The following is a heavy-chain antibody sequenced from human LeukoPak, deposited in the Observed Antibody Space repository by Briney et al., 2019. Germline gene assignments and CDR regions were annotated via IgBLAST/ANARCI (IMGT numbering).Heavy chain of an antibody. CDR2: IYHSGST. CDR1: GGSISSGGYS. CDR3: ASSLHYDFWSGYPYYFDY. Sequence: PSQNLSLTCAVSGGSISSGGYSWSWIRQPPGKGLEWIGYIYHSGSTYYNPSLKSRVTISVDRSKNQFSLKLSSVTAADTAVYYCASSLHYDFWSGYPYYFDYWGQGTLVTVSS. D-gene: IGHD3-3*01. J-gene: IGHJ4*02. V-gene: IGHV4-30-2*01.